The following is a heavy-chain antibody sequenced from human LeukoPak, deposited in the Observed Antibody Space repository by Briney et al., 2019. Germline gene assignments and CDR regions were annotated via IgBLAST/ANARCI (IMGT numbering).Heavy chain of an antibody. Sequence: GGSLRLSCAASGFTFSSYGMHWVRQAPGKGLEWVAVIWYDGSNKYYADSVKGRFTISRDNSNNTLYLQMNSLRAEDTAVYYCARGVWVTAPPSDWGQGTLVTVSS. J-gene: IGHJ4*02. CDR3: ARGVWVTAPPSD. V-gene: IGHV3-33*01. CDR1: GFTFSSYG. CDR2: IWYDGSNK. D-gene: IGHD2-21*02.